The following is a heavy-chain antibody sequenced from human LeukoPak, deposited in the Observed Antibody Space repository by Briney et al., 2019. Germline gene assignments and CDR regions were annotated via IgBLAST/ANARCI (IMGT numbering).Heavy chain of an antibody. CDR3: ARFEAYPLYYYYYMDV. CDR2: IYTSGST. J-gene: IGHJ6*03. Sequence: SQTLSLTCTVSGGSISSGSYYWSWIRQPAGKGLEWIGRIYTSGSTYYNPSLKSRVTISVDTSKNQFSLKLSSVTAADTAVYYCARFEAYPLYYYYYMDVWGKGTTVTVSS. CDR1: GGSISSGSYY. V-gene: IGHV4-61*02.